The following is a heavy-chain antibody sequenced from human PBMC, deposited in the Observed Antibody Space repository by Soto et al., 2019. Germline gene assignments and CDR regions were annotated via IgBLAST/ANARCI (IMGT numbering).Heavy chain of an antibody. V-gene: IGHV3-33*01. CDR1: VVAFNAYA. CDR3: AREPVGDYDLGRNYQKYGMDV. D-gene: IGHD4-17*01. CDR2: IWYDGSKK. Sequence: GRSPRLPCTASVVAFNAYAMHWFRQAPGNWREWVAIIWYDGSKKYYADAVKGRFTISRDNSKNTLYLQMNSLRAEDTAVYYCAREPVGDYDLGRNYQKYGMDVWGQGTTVTVSS. J-gene: IGHJ6*02.